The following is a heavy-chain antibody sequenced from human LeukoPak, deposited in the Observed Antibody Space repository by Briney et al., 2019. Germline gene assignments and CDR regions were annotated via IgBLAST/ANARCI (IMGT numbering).Heavy chain of an antibody. Sequence: SETLSLTCAVYGGSFSGYYWSWIRQPPGKGLEWIGEINHSGSTNYNPSLKSRVTISVDTSKNQFSLKLSSVTAADTAVYYCARERSSWYDGDAFDIWGQGTMVTISS. J-gene: IGHJ3*02. V-gene: IGHV4-34*01. CDR3: ARERSSWYDGDAFDI. CDR2: INHSGST. D-gene: IGHD6-13*01. CDR1: GGSFSGYY.